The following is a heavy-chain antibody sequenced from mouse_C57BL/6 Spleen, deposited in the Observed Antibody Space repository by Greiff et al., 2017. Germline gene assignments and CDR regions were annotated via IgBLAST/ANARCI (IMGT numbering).Heavy chain of an antibody. CDR1: GYAFTNYL. Sequence: VQLQQSGAELVRPGTSVKVSCKASGYAFTNYLIEWVKQRPGQGLEWIGVINPGSGGTNYNEKFKGKATLTADKSSSTAYMQLSSLTSEDSAVYFCASGDGYSDYWGQGTTLTVSS. CDR3: ASGDGYSDY. J-gene: IGHJ2*01. V-gene: IGHV1-54*01. CDR2: INPGSGGT. D-gene: IGHD2-3*01.